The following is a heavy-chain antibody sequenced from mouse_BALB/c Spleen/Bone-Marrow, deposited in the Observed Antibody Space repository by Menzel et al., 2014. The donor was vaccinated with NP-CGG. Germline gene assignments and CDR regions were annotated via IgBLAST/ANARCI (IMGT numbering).Heavy chain of an antibody. V-gene: IGHV1-4*01. D-gene: IGHD1-1*01. J-gene: IGHJ2*01. CDR2: INPSTGYT. CDR3: ARIYYYGRDY. Sequence: VQLQQSGTVLARPGASVKMSCKASGYSFTSYWIHWVKQRPGQGLEWIGYINPSTGYTEYNQKFKDKATLTADKSSSTAYMQLSSLTSEDSAVYYCARIYYYGRDYWGQGTTLTVSS. CDR1: GYSFTSYW.